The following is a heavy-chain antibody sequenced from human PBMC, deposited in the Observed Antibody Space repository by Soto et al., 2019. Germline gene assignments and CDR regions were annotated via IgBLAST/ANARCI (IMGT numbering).Heavy chain of an antibody. CDR2: ISGGGDLA. D-gene: IGHD1-26*01. CDR3: AKYSGDFPVYNGLNV. V-gene: IGHV3-23*01. J-gene: IGHJ6*02. CDR1: GFPFDTSA. Sequence: PGGSLRLSCAASGFPFDTSAMIWVRQAPGKGPGWPSLISGGGDLAYYAESVKGGFTRSRDNSKNTLYLQMTFLRVDDTAVYYCAKYSGDFPVYNGLNVWGQGTTVTVSS.